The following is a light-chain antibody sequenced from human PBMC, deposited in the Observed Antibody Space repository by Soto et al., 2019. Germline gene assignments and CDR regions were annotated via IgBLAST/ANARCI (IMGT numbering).Light chain of an antibody. J-gene: IGKJ1*01. V-gene: IGKV3-11*01. CDR1: QSVSSY. CDR2: DAS. CDR3: QQRSNWPWT. Sequence: EIVLTQSPATLSLSPGARANLSCRASQSVSSYLAWYQQKPGQAPRLLIYDASNRATGIPARFSGSGSGTDFTLTICSLEPEDFAVYYCQQRSNWPWTFGQGTKVEIK.